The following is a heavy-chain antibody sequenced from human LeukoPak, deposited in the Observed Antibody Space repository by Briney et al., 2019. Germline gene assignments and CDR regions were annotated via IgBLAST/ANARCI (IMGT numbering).Heavy chain of an antibody. CDR2: FYYSGNT. J-gene: IGHJ3*01. CDR1: GGAINSYD. D-gene: IGHD3-3*01. Sequence: SETLSLTCTVSGGAINSYDWGWIREPPGKGLEWIGYFYYSGNTNYNPSLKSRVTISVDTPKNQFSLKLTSVTAADTAVYYCAGDTIFGAVTDAFDVWGQGTLVTLSS. V-gene: IGHV4-59*01. CDR3: AGDTIFGAVTDAFDV.